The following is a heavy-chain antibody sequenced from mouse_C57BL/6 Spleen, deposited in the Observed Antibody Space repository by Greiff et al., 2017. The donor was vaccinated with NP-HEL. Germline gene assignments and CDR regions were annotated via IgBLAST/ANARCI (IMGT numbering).Heavy chain of an antibody. D-gene: IGHD1-1*01. J-gene: IGHJ1*03. CDR3: ARWGGSSGGYFDV. CDR2: IYPGSGNT. V-gene: IGHV1-76*01. CDR1: GYTFTDYY. Sequence: QVQLQQSGAELVRPGASVKLSCKASGYTFTDYYINWVKQRPGQGLEWIARIYPGSGNTYYNEKFKGKATLTAEKSSSTAYMQLSSLTSEDSAVYFCARWGGSSGGYFDVWGTGTTVTVSS.